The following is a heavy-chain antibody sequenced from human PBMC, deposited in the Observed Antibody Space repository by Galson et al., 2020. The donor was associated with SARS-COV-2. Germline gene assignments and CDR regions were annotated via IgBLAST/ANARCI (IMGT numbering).Heavy chain of an antibody. CDR3: ARGDILSFYYGMDV. CDR1: GYTFTSYD. V-gene: IGHV1-8*01. CDR2: MNPNSGNT. Sequence: ASVKVSCKASGYTFTSYDINWVRQATGQGLEWMGWMNPNSGNTGYAQKFQGRVTMTRNTSISTAYMELSSLRSEDTAVYYCARGDILSFYYGMDVWGQGTTVTVSS. D-gene: IGHD3-9*01. J-gene: IGHJ6*02.